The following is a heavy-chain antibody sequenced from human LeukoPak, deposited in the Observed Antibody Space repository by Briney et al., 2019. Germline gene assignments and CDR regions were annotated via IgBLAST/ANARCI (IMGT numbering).Heavy chain of an antibody. CDR2: ISSSGRTI. CDR1: AFTFSTFE. CDR3: ATCVVLTDSNWFDP. J-gene: IGHJ5*02. D-gene: IGHD2-21*02. Sequence: GGSLRLSCAASAFTFSTFEMNWVRQAPGKGLEWVSYISSSGRTIYYAGSVKGRFTISRDNANNSLFLQMNNLRAEDTAVYYCATCVVLTDSNWFDPWGQGTLVTVSS. V-gene: IGHV3-48*03.